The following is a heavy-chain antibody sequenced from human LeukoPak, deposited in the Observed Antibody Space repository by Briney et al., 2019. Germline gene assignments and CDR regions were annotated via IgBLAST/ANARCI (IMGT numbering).Heavy chain of an antibody. D-gene: IGHD3-3*01. J-gene: IGHJ6*03. CDR3: ARNINNFWSGYLDYMDV. CDR2: IKQDGSEK. V-gene: IGHV3-7*01. Sequence: PGGSLRLSCAASGFTFSSHWMNWVRQAPGKGLEWVAKIKQDGSEKYYADSVKDRFTISRDNAKNSLYLQLNSLRAEDTAVYYCARNINNFWSGYLDYMDVWGKGTTVTVSS. CDR1: GFTFSSHW.